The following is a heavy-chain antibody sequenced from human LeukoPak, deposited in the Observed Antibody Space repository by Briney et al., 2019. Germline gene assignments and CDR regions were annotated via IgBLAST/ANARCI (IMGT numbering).Heavy chain of an antibody. V-gene: IGHV4-59*01. J-gene: IGHJ4*02. D-gene: IGHD3-9*01. Sequence: LETLSLTCTVSGGSISSYYWSWIRQPPGKGLEWIGYIYNSGSTYNPSLKSRVTISVDTSKNQFSLKLSSVTAADTAVYYCARFEARYSFDYWGQGTLVTVSS. CDR1: GGSISSYY. CDR3: ARFEARYSFDY. CDR2: IYNSGST.